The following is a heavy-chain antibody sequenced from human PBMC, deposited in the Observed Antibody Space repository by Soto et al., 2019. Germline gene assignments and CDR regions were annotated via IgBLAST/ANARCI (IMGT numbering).Heavy chain of an antibody. CDR2: IGPYNGNT. CDR1: GYTFNNYG. CDR3: ARCYCSVGRCYTCWRFDL. Sequence: QVQLVQSGAEVKKPGASVKVSCKASGYTFNNYGIRWVRQAPGQVLEWMGWIGPYNGNTDQAQNCQGRVSMTTDTSSNPAYMELRSRRSDDTSLYDCARCYCSVGRCYTCWRFDLWGRSTLVTVSS. D-gene: IGHD2-15*01. V-gene: IGHV1-18*01. J-gene: IGHJ2*01.